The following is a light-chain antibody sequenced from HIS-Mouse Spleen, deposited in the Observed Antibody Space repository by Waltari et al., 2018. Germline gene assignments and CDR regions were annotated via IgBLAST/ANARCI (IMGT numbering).Light chain of an antibody. Sequence: DIQMTQSPSSLSASVGDRVTITCQASQDISNYLNWYQQKPGKAPKLLIYDASNLETGVRSRFSGSGSGTDFTFTISSLQPEDIATYYCQQYDNLPPVITFGQGTRLEIK. CDR3: QQYDNLPPVIT. CDR1: QDISNY. CDR2: DAS. J-gene: IGKJ5*01. V-gene: IGKV1-33*01.